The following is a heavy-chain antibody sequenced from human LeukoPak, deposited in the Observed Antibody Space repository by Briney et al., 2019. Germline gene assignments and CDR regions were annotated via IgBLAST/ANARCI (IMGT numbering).Heavy chain of an antibody. CDR2: INPGDSDA. J-gene: IGHJ4*02. Sequence: GESLKISCKGSGYSFTNYWIGWVRQMPGKGLEWMGIINPGDSDARYSPSLQGQVTISADKSISTAYLQWSSLKASDTAIYYCARAWNFDYWGQGTLVTVSS. V-gene: IGHV5-51*01. D-gene: IGHD1-1*01. CDR3: ARAWNFDY. CDR1: GYSFTNYW.